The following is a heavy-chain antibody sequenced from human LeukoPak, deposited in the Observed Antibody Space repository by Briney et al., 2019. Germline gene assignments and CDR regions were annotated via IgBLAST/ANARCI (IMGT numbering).Heavy chain of an antibody. Sequence: GGSLRLSCTASGFTSGDYAMSWDRHAPRKGLEWVSFIRSKAYGGTTEYAASVKGRFTISRDDSTSIAYLQMGSLKTEDTAVYYCTRVRRVQQRIYYFDYWGQGTLVTVSS. J-gene: IGHJ4*02. D-gene: IGHD6-13*01. CDR2: IRSKAYGGTT. V-gene: IGHV3-49*04. CDR3: TRVRRVQQRIYYFDY. CDR1: GFTSGDYA.